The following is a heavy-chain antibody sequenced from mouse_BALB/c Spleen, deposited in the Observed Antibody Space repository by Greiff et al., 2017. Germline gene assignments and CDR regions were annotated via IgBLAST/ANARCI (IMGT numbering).Heavy chain of an antibody. CDR3: TREGLRGAMDY. CDR2: ISSGGSYT. Sequence: EVQLVESGGGLVKPGGSLKLSCAASGFTFSSYTMSWVRQTQEKRLEWVATISSGGSYTYYPDSVKGRFTISRDNAKNTLYLQMSSLKSEDTAMYYCTREGLRGAMDYWGQGTSVTVSS. CDR1: GFTFSSYT. J-gene: IGHJ4*01. D-gene: IGHD2-2*01. V-gene: IGHV5-6-4*01.